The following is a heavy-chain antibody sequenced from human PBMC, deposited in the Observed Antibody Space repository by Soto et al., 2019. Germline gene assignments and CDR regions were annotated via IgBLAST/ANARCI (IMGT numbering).Heavy chain of an antibody. J-gene: IGHJ5*02. CDR3: RSDIAVAGTWFDA. CDR1: GFTFSSYW. D-gene: IGHD6-19*01. CDR2: IKQDGSEK. V-gene: IGHV3-7*03. Sequence: WGTLRLSCAASGFTFSSYWMTWVRQAPGKGLEWVANIKQDGSEKYYVDSVNGRFTISRDNAKNLLYLQMNSMRAEDTAVYYCRSDIAVAGTWFDAWGQGTLVTVSS.